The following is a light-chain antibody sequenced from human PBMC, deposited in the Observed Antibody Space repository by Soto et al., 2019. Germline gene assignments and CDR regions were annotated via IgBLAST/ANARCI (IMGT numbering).Light chain of an antibody. J-gene: IGKJ4*01. CDR1: EPIDRKF. CDR2: GAS. Sequence: EVVLTQSPGTLSLSPGERATLSCRASEPIDRKFLAWYQQKPGQAPRLLIHGASTRATGVPDRFSGSGSERDFSLTISSLEPEDFALYFCQRFDASLFTFGRGTKVEIK. V-gene: IGKV3-20*01. CDR3: QRFDASLFT.